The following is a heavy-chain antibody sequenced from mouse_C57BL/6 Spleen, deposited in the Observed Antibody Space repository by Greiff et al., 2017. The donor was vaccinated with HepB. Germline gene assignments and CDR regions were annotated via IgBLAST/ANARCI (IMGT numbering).Heavy chain of an antibody. CDR1: GYAFSSSW. CDR3: AREDSSGYGDY. J-gene: IGHJ2*01. Sequence: LQESGPELVKPGASVKISCKASGYAFSSSWMNWVKQRPGKGLEWIGRIYPGDGDTNYNGKFKGKATLTADKSSSTAYMQLSSLTSEDSAVYCCAREDSSGYGDYWGQGTTLTVSS. D-gene: IGHD3-2*02. CDR2: IYPGDGDT. V-gene: IGHV1-82*01.